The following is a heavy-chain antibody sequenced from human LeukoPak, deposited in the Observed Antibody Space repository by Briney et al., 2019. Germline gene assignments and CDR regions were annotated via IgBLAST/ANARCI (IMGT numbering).Heavy chain of an antibody. CDR1: GGSISSYY. CDR2: IYYSGST. V-gene: IGHV4-59*01. Sequence: SETLSLTCTVSGGSISSYYWSWIRQPPGKGLEWIGYIYYSGSTNYNPSLKSRVTISVDTSKNQFSLKLSSVTAADTAVYYCARTPIFGVVKVWGFDYWGQGTLVTVSS. J-gene: IGHJ4*02. D-gene: IGHD3-3*01. CDR3: ARTPIFGVVKVWGFDY.